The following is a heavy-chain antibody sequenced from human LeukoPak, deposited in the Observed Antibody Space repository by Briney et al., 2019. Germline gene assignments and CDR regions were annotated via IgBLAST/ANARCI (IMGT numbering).Heavy chain of an antibody. CDR1: GGSFSGYY. CDR2: INHSGST. J-gene: IGHJ4*02. D-gene: IGHD2-21*02. V-gene: IGHV4-34*01. CDR3: ARGWGPAYCGGDCHRHFDY. Sequence: SETLSLTCAVYGGSFSGYYWSWIRQPPGKGLEWIGEINHSGSTNYNPSLKSRVTISVDTSKNQFSLKLSSVTAADTAVYYCARGWGPAYCGGDCHRHFDYWGQGSLVTVSS.